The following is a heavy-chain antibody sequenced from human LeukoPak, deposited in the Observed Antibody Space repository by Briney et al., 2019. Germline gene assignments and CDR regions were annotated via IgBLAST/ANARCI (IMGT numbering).Heavy chain of an antibody. CDR3: ARGEAPVDQYYFDY. CDR2: IWYDGSNK. J-gene: IGHJ4*02. CDR1: GFTFNSYP. V-gene: IGHV3-33*08. D-gene: IGHD5-12*01. Sequence: PGGSLRLSCSASGFTFNSYPVHWVRQAPGKGLEWVAVIWYDGSNKYYADSVKGRFTISRDNSKNTLYLQMNSLRAEDTAVYYCARGEAPVDQYYFDYWGQGTLVTVSS.